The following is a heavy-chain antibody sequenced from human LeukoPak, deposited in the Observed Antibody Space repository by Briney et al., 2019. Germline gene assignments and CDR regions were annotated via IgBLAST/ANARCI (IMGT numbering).Heavy chain of an antibody. CDR2: IRSKTYGGTT. V-gene: IGHV3-49*04. CDR3: TRSYYYDSSGYYNY. J-gene: IGHJ4*02. CDR1: GFTFGDYA. D-gene: IGHD3-22*01. Sequence: PGGSLRLSCTASGFTFGDYAINWVRQAPGKGLEWGSFIRSKTYGGTTQYAASVKGRFTISRDDSKSIAYLQMDSLKTEDTAVYYCTRSYYYDSSGYYNYWGQGTLVTVSS.